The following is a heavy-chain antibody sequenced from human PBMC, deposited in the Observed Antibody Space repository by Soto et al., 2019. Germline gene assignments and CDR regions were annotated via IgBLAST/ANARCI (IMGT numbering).Heavy chain of an antibody. CDR1: GGSISSGDYY. CDR3: ARVLPDDSSGYYWYFDY. J-gene: IGHJ4*02. Sequence: SETLSLTCTVSGGSISSGDYYWSWIRQPPGKGLEWIGYIYYSGSTYYNPSLKSRVTISVDTSKNQFSLKLSSVTAADTAVYYCARVLPDDSSGYYWYFDYWGQGTLVTVSS. CDR2: IYYSGST. D-gene: IGHD3-22*01. V-gene: IGHV4-30-4*01.